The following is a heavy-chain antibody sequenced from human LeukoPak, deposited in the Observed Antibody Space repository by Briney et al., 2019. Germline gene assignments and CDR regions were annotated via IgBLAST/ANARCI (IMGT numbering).Heavy chain of an antibody. Sequence: SETLSLTCAVYGGSFSGYYWSWIPQPPGKGLEWIGEINHSGSTNYNPSLKSRVTISVDTSKSQFSLKLSSVTAADMAVYYCARGYSNYPWDYWGQGTLVTVSS. J-gene: IGHJ4*02. CDR3: ARGYSNYPWDY. D-gene: IGHD4-11*01. CDR2: INHSGST. V-gene: IGHV4-34*01. CDR1: GGSFSGYY.